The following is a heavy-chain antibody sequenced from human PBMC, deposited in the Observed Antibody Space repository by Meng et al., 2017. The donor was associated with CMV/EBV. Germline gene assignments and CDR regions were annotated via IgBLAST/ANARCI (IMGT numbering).Heavy chain of an antibody. CDR3: ARRTMIDAFDI. J-gene: IGHJ3*02. V-gene: IGHV4-4*02. Sequence: SETLSLTCAVSGGSISSSNWWSWVRQPPGKGLEWIGYIYYSGSTNYNPSLKSRVTISVDTSKNQFSLKLSSVTAADTAVYYCARRTMIDAFDIWGQGTMVTVSS. D-gene: IGHD3-22*01. CDR1: GGSISSSNW. CDR2: IYYSGST.